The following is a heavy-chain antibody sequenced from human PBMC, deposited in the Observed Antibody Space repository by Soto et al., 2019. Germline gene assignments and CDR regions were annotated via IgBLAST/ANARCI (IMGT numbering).Heavy chain of an antibody. V-gene: IGHV4-31*03. J-gene: IGHJ4*02. CDR2: IYYSGST. CDR3: AKSYSSGWYTPPAFDY. D-gene: IGHD6-19*01. CDR1: GGSISSGGYY. Sequence: SETLSLTCTVSGGSISSGGYYWSWIRQHPGKGLEWIGYIYYSGSTYYNPSLKSRVTISVDTSKNQFSLRLSSVTAEDTAVYYCAKSYSSGWYTPPAFDYWGQGTLVTVS.